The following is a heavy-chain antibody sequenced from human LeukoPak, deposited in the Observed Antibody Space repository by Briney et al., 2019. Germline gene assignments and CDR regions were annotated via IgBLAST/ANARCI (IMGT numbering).Heavy chain of an antibody. D-gene: IGHD2-21*02. CDR1: GVSLSTSGMG. J-gene: IGHJ4*02. CDR2: LDWDDDK. CDR3: ARVRCGGDCYPDY. V-gene: IGHV2-70*04. Sequence: SGPALLKPTQTRTLTCTFSGVSLSTSGMGGSWIRQPQEKARGWLTRLDWDDDKFYSTSLKTRLTISKDTSKNQVVLTTTNMDPVDTATYYCARVRCGGDCYPDYWGQGTLVTVSS.